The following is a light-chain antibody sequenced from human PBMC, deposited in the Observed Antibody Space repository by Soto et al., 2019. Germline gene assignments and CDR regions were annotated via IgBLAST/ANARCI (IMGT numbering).Light chain of an antibody. CDR3: SSYAGSSNV. V-gene: IGLV2-8*01. CDR2: EVN. J-gene: IGLJ1*01. Sequence: SVLTQPPSASGSPGQSVAMSWTGTSSDVGGYNYVSWYQQHPGKAPKLMIYEVNKRPSGVPDRFSGSKSGNTASLTVSGLQAEDEADYYCSSYAGSSNVFGTGTKVTVL. CDR1: SSDVGGYNY.